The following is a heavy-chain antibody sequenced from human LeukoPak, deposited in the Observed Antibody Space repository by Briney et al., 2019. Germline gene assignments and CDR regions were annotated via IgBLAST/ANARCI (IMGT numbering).Heavy chain of an antibody. CDR2: IYYSGST. V-gene: IGHV4-59*01. Sequence: PSETLFLTCTVSGGSISSYYWSWIRQPPGKGLEWIGYIYYSGSTNYNPSLKSRVTISVDTSKNQFSLKLSSVTAADTAVYYCASLYGSGSYYTPRFDYWGQGTLVTVSS. CDR1: GGSISSYY. CDR3: ASLYGSGSYYTPRFDY. D-gene: IGHD3-10*01. J-gene: IGHJ4*02.